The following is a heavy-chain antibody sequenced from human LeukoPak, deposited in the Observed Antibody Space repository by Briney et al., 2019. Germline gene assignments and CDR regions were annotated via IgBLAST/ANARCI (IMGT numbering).Heavy chain of an antibody. V-gene: IGHV4-31*03. CDR3: ARGPHDYVWGNLLDY. CDR2: IYYSGST. D-gene: IGHD3-16*01. CDR1: GGSISSGGYY. J-gene: IGHJ4*02. Sequence: SETLSLTCTASGGSISSGGYYWSWIRQHPGKGLEWIGYIYYSGSTYYNPSLKSRVTISVDTSKNQFSLKLSSVTAADTAVYYCARGPHDYVWGNLLDYWGQGTLVTVSS.